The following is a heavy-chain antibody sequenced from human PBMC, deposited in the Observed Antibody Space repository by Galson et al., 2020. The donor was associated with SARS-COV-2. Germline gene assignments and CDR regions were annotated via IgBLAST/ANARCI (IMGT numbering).Heavy chain of an antibody. CDR3: ARRGGGTYRFYFDH. V-gene: IGHV5-51*01. CDR1: GYIFSYYW. D-gene: IGHD1-26*01. J-gene: IGHJ4*02. Sequence: GESLKISCKTSGYIFSYYWIGWVRQRPGKGLEWMGVIYPDDSDTRYSPSFEGQVTISADKSIATAYLQWSSLKDSDTAIYDCARRGGGTYRFYFDHWGQGTLVTVPS. CDR2: IYPDDSDT.